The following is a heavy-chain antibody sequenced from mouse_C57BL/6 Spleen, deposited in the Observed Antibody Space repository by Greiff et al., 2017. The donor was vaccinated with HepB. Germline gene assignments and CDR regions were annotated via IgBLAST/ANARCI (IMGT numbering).Heavy chain of an antibody. J-gene: IGHJ2*01. D-gene: IGHD3-1*01. CDR2: IDPSDSYT. CDR3: ARQLYYFDY. V-gene: IGHV1-69*01. CDR1: GYTFTSYW. Sequence: QVQLQQPGAELVMPGASVKLSCKASGYTFTSYWMHWVKQRPGQGLEWIGEIDPSDSYTNYNQKLKGKSTLTVDKSSSTAYMQLSSLTSEDSAVYYCARQLYYFDYWGQGTTLTVSS.